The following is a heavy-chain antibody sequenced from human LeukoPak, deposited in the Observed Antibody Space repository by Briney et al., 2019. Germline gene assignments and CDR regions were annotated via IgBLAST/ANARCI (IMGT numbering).Heavy chain of an antibody. D-gene: IGHD6-13*01. CDR3: ARDLWAQQEGDGFDI. V-gene: IGHV3-7*03. CDR2: INQDESVK. Sequence: GGSLRLSCAASGFTFTKYWMSWVRQAPGKRLECVASINQDESVKRYVDSAKGRFTISRDNTQNSVYLEMNSLTAEDTALYYCARDLWAQQEGDGFDIWGQGTMVTVSS. J-gene: IGHJ3*02. CDR1: GFTFTKYW.